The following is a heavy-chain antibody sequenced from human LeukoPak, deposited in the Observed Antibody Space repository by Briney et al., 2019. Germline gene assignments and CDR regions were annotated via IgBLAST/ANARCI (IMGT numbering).Heavy chain of an antibody. Sequence: GGSLRLSCAASGLTVNGNYMNWVRQAPGKGLEWVSVIFAGSRTHYADSVKGRFTISRANSKSALSLQMTNLRVEDTAVYYCTRVVMGASDYWGQGTLVTVAS. CDR1: GLTVNGNY. D-gene: IGHD1-26*01. V-gene: IGHV3-66*02. CDR3: TRVVMGASDY. J-gene: IGHJ4*02. CDR2: IFAGSRT.